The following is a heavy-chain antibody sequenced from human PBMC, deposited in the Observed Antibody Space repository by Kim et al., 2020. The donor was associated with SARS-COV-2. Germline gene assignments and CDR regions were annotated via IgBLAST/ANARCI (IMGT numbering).Heavy chain of an antibody. D-gene: IGHD2-15*01. J-gene: IGHJ4*02. Sequence: SVKVSCKASGGTFSSYAISWVRQAPGQGLEWMGGIIPIFGTANYAQKFQGRVTITADESTSTAYMELSSLRSEDTAVYYCARDGVVAATRGRGFGYWGQGTLVTVSS. CDR3: ARDGVVAATRGRGFGY. V-gene: IGHV1-69*13. CDR1: GGTFSSYA. CDR2: IIPIFGTA.